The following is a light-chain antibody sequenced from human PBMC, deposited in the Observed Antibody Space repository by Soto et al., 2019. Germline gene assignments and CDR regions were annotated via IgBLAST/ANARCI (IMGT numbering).Light chain of an antibody. V-gene: IGLV2-14*01. CDR1: SSDVGTYNY. J-gene: IGLJ2*01. CDR2: DVT. CDR3: SSYAGSSTRVV. Sequence: QSALTQPASVSGSPGQSITISCTGTSSDVGTYNYVSWYQQHPGKAPQLMIYDVTNRPSGVSSRFSGSKSGNTASLTISGLQSEDEADYYCSSYAGSSTRVVFGGGTKVTV.